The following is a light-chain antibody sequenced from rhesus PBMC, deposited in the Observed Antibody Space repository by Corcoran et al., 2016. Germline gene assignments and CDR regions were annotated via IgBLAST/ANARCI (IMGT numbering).Light chain of an antibody. CDR2: EVS. J-gene: IGLJ1*01. CDR1: SSDIGGYNR. Sequence: QTAPTQSPSVSGSPGQSVTISCTGTSSDIGGYNRVSWYQQHPGKAPKLMIYEVSKRPSGVSDRFSGSKSGNTASLTISGRQSEDEAEYYCSSDAISSTDSFGAGTRLTVL. V-gene: IGLV2-13*03. CDR3: SSDAISSTDS.